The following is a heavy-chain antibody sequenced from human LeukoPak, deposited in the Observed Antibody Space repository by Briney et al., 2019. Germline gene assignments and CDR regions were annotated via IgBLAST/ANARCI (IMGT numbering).Heavy chain of an antibody. CDR2: IFPGDSGT. CDR1: GYSFSNYG. J-gene: IGHJ4*02. CDR3: ARRRDGYNYVGTDY. D-gene: IGHD5-24*01. Sequence: GESLKISCKASGYSFSNYGIGWVRQLPGKGLEWMGIIFPGDSGTAYSPSFQGQVTISADKSISTAYLQWSSLKASDTAMYYCARRRDGYNYVGTDYWGQGTLVTVSS. V-gene: IGHV5-51*01.